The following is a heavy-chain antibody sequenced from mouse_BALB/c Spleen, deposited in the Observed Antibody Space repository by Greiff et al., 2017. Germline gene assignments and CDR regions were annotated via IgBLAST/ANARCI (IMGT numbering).Heavy chain of an antibody. CDR3: AREAGKVSMDY. V-gene: IGHV5-4*02. J-gene: IGHJ4*01. CDR1: GFTFSDYY. Sequence: EVQVVESGGGLVKPGGSLKLSCAASGFTFSDYYMYWVRQTPEKRLEWVATISDGGSYTYYPDSVKGRFTISRDNAKNNLYLQMSSLKSEDTAMYYCAREAGKVSMDYWGQGTSVTVSS. CDR2: ISDGGSYT.